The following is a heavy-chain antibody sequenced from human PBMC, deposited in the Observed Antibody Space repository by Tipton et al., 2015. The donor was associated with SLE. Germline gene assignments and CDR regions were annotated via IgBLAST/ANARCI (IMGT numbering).Heavy chain of an antibody. CDR2: INSDGSST. J-gene: IGHJ3*02. V-gene: IGHV3-74*01. CDR1: GFTFSSYW. CDR3: AREGSVWNDAFDI. D-gene: IGHD6-19*01. Sequence: SLRLSCAASGFTFSSYWMHWVRQAPGKGLVWVSRINSDGSSTTYADSVKGRFTISRDNAKNTLYLQMNSPRAEDTAVYYCAREGSVWNDAFDIWGQGTMVTVSS.